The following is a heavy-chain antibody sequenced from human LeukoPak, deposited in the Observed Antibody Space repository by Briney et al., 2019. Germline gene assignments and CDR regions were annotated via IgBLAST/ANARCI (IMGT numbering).Heavy chain of an antibody. V-gene: IGHV4-4*07. CDR2: IYTSGST. CDR1: GGSISSYY. D-gene: IGHD3-10*01. J-gene: IGHJ5*02. Sequence: SETLSLTCTVSGGSISSYYWSWIRQPAGKGLEWIGRIYTSGSTNYNPSLKSRVTMSVDTSKNQFSLKLSSVTAADTAVYYCARDRTTMVRGIPRGGWLDPWGQGTLVTVSS. CDR3: ARDRTTMVRGIPRGGWLDP.